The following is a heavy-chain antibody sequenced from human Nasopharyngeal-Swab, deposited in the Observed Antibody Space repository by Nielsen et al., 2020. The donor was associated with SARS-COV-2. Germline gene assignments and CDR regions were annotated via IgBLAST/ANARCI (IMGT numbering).Heavy chain of an antibody. CDR2: INHSGST. V-gene: IGHV4-34*01. D-gene: IGHD3-3*01. Sequence: WIRQLPGKGLEWIGEINHSGSTNYNPSLKSRVTISVDTSKNQFSLKLSSVTAADTAVYYCARGDKAEITIFGVVIISAAFDIWGQGTMVTVSS. J-gene: IGHJ3*02. CDR3: ARGDKAEITIFGVVIISAAFDI.